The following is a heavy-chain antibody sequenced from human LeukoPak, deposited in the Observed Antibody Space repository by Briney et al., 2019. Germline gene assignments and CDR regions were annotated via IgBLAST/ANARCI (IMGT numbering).Heavy chain of an antibody. V-gene: IGHV3-23*01. CDR1: GFTFSSYA. J-gene: IGHJ4*02. Sequence: GGSLRLSCAASGFTFSSYAMSWVRQAPGKGLEWVSAISGSGGSTYYADSVKGRFTISRDNPKNTLYLQMNSLRAEDTAVYYCAKELYDSSGLTYYFDYGGQGTLVTVSS. D-gene: IGHD3-22*01. CDR2: ISGSGGST. CDR3: AKELYDSSGLTYYFDY.